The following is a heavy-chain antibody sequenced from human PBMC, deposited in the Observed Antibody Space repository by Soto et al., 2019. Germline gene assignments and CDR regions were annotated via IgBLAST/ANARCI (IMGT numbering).Heavy chain of an antibody. V-gene: IGHV3-23*01. CDR1: VFTFSSYA. CDR3: AKDLRLGSSWYSYYYYGMDV. D-gene: IGHD6-13*01. J-gene: IGHJ6*02. Sequence: WGSLRLSCSASVFTFSSYAMSWFRQAPGEGLEWVSAISGSGGSTYYADSVKGRFTISRDNSKNMLYLQMNSLRAEDTAVYYCAKDLRLGSSWYSYYYYGMDVWGQGTTVTVSS. CDR2: ISGSGGST.